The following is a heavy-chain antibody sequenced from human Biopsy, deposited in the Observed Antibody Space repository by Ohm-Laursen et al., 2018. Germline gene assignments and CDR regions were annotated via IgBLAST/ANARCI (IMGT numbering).Heavy chain of an antibody. Sequence: TLSLTCSVSGGSTNDYSWSWIRQPAGETLEWIGRIYSSGGSSYNPSLKSRISMSTDTSNNQFSLTLTSVTAADTAVYYCARTPGKAVAGRFLDLWGRGTLVTVSS. J-gene: IGHJ2*01. D-gene: IGHD6-19*01. CDR2: IYSSGGS. CDR3: ARTPGKAVAGRFLDL. CDR1: GGSTNDYS. V-gene: IGHV4-4*07.